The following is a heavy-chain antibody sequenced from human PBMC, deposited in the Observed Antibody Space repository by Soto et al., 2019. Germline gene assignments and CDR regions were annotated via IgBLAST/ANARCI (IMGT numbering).Heavy chain of an antibody. CDR1: GFTFSNFG. D-gene: IGHD6-6*01. J-gene: IGHJ4*02. CDR2: IPNDENIK. CDR3: ARGLRSVLDY. V-gene: IGHV3-33*01. Sequence: GGSLRLSCVASGFTFSNFGMHWVRQAPGKGLEWVAVIPNDENIKQYADSVRGRFAISRDNSKNTLYLQMTSLRAEDTAIYYCARGLRSVLDYWGQGTLVTVSS.